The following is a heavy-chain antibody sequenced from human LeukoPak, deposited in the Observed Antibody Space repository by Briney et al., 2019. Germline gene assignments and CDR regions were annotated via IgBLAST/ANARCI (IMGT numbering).Heavy chain of an antibody. CDR3: ARLPGYSSGWYSVFAFDY. J-gene: IGHJ4*02. CDR2: IWYDGSNK. D-gene: IGHD6-19*01. Sequence: GGSLRLSCAASGFTFSSYGMHWVRQAPGKGLEWMAVIWYDGSNKYYADSVKGRFTISRDNSKNTLYLQMNSLRAEDTAVYYCARLPGYSSGWYSVFAFDYWGQGTLVTVSS. CDR1: GFTFSSYG. V-gene: IGHV3-33*01.